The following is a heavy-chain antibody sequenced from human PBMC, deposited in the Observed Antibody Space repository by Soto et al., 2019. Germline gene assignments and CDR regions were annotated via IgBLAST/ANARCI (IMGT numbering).Heavy chain of an antibody. CDR1: CGSFGAYY. J-gene: IGHJ4*02. CDR3: ARGTNLRCFD. CDR2: INHSGST. D-gene: IGHD3-9*01. V-gene: IGHV4-34*01. Sequence: PSETLSLTCAAYCGSFGAYYWTWIRQPPGKGLEWIGEINHSGSTNYNPSLESRVTISVDTSKNQFSLKLSSVTAADTAVYYCARGTNLRCFDWGQGTLVTVSS.